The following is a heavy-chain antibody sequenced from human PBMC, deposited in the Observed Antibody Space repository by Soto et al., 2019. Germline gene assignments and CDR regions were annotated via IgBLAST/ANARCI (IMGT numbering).Heavy chain of an antibody. V-gene: IGHV3-33*01. D-gene: IGHD1-26*01. CDR3: ARDWGACTPGECYSHGFDL. CDR1: GFTLDTYG. J-gene: IGHJ3*01. CDR2: SWHDGRHL. Sequence: QEQLVESGGGMVQPGGSLRLSCAVSGFTLDTYGMHWVRQAAGQGLEWVAVSWHDGRHLDYADSVRGRFTVFRDDSKNTLFLEMNGLRGDDMAVYYCARDWGACTPGECYSHGFDLWGQGTLVTVSS.